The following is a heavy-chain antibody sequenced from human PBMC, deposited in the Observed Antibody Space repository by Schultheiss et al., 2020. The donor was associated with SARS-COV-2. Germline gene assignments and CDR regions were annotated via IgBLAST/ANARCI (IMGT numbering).Heavy chain of an antibody. D-gene: IGHD4-17*01. CDR3: AKQTPVQAFDI. Sequence: GGSLRLSCTASGFTFSSYAMSWVRQAPGKGLEWVAVISYDGSNKYYADSVKGRFTISRDNSKNTLYLQMNSLRAEDTAVYYCAKQTPVQAFDIWGQGTMVTVSS. CDR2: ISYDGSNK. V-gene: IGHV3-30*18. CDR1: GFTFSSYA. J-gene: IGHJ3*02.